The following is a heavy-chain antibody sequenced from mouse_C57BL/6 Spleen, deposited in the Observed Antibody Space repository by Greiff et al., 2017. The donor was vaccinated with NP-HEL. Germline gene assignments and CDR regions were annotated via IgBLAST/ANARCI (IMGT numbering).Heavy chain of an antibody. V-gene: IGHV1-69*01. CDR2: IDPSDSYT. D-gene: IGHD2-5*01. CDR3: ARGQSNFFDY. CDR1: GYTFTSYW. Sequence: QVQLKQPGAELVMPGASVKLSCKASGYTFTSYWMHWVKQRPGQGLEWIGEIDPSDSYTNYNQKFKGKSTLTVDKSSSTAYMQLSSLTSEDSAVYYCARGQSNFFDYWGQGTTLTVSS. J-gene: IGHJ2*01.